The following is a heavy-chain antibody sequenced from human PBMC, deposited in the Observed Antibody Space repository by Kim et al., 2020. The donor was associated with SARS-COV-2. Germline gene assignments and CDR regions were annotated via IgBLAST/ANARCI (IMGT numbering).Heavy chain of an antibody. CDR3: ARNLLQYSSSWYY. CDR1: GGSISSYY. CDR2: IYYSGST. Sequence: SETLSLTCTVSGGSISSYYWSWIRQPPGKGLEWIGYIYYSGSTNYNPSLKSRVTISVDTSKNQFSLKLSSVTAADTAVYYCARNLLQYSSSWYYWGQGTL. D-gene: IGHD6-13*01. V-gene: IGHV4-59*13. J-gene: IGHJ4*02.